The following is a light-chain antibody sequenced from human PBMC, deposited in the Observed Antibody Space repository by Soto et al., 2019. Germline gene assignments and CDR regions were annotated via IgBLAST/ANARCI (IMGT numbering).Light chain of an antibody. CDR2: AAS. V-gene: IGKV1-9*01. CDR1: QGISRY. Sequence: CRASQGISRYLSWYQQKPGRAPKLLISAASTLQSGVPARFSGSGSGTDFTLSITSLQPEDFATYYCQQLNTYPVTFGGGTKVDIK. J-gene: IGKJ4*01. CDR3: QQLNTYPVT.